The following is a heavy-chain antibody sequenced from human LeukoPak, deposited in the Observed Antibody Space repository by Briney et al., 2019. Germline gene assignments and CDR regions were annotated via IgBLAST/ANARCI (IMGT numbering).Heavy chain of an antibody. CDR2: ISGFGENT. D-gene: IGHD3-3*01. CDR3: AKVGFSEMEWLLYSDH. J-gene: IGHJ4*02. V-gene: IGHV3-23*01. Sequence: GGSLRLSCAASGFTFSSSAMSWVRQAPGKGLEWVSTISGFGENTYYADSVKGRFTISRDNSKNTLYLQMNSLRAEDTAVYYCAKVGFSEMEWLLYSDHWGQGTLVTVSS. CDR1: GFTFSSSA.